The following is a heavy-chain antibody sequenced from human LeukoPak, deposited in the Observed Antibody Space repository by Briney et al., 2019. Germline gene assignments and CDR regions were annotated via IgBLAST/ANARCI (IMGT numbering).Heavy chain of an antibody. D-gene: IGHD2-2*02. Sequence: SQTLSLTCTVPGGSISSGSYYWSWIRQPAGEGLEWIGRIYTSGSTNYNPSLKSRVTISVDTSKNQFSLKLSSVTAADTAVYYCAREGGRSVVVPAAITWFDPWGQGTLVTVSS. CDR1: GGSISSGSYY. J-gene: IGHJ5*02. CDR2: IYTSGST. CDR3: AREGGRSVVVPAAITWFDP. V-gene: IGHV4-61*02.